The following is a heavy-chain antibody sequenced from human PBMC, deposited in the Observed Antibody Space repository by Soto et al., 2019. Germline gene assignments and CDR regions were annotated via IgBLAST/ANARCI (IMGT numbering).Heavy chain of an antibody. J-gene: IGHJ4*02. D-gene: IGHD2-21*02. V-gene: IGHV1-46*01. CDR1: GDTFTNYY. Sequence: QVQLMQSGAEVKKPGASVKVSCKASGDTFTNYYIHWVRQAPGQGLESMGPVNPSGGHTTYAQHFLGRVTMPRDTCTRPRYMELTHRTSDETSGYYCARGGHVGVGTAALDCWGQGTLVTVSS. CDR3: ARGGHVGVGTAALDC. CDR2: VNPSGGHT.